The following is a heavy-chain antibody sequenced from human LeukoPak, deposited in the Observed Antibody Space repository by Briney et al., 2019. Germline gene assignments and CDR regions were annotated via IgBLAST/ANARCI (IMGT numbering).Heavy chain of an antibody. CDR2: IIPIFGTA. CDR1: GGTFSSYA. J-gene: IGHJ4*02. D-gene: IGHD5-18*01. V-gene: IGHV1-69*13. Sequence: SVTVSCKASGGTFSSYAISWVRQAPGQGLEWMGGIIPIFGTANYAQKFQGRVTITADESTSTAYMELSSLRSEDTAVYYCARGRGYSYESGYWGQGTLVTVSS. CDR3: ARGRGYSYESGY.